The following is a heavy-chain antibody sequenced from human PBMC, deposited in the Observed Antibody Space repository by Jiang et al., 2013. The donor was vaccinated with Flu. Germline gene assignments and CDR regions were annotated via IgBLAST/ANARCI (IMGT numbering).Heavy chain of an antibody. D-gene: IGHD3-22*01. V-gene: IGHV4-30-2*01. Sequence: GLVKPSQTLSLTCAVSGGSISSGDYSWSWIRQPPGKGLEWIGYIYHSGSSYYNPSLKSRVTISVDTSKNQFSLKLSSVTAADTAVYYCARDSYYYDSSGYGHWFDPWGQGTLVTVSS. CDR1: GGSISSGDYS. CDR3: ARDSYYYDSSGYGHWFDP. J-gene: IGHJ5*02. CDR2: IYHSGSS.